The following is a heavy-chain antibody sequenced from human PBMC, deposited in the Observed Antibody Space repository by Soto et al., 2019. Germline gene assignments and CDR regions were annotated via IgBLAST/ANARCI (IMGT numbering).Heavy chain of an antibody. V-gene: IGHV4-31*03. CDR2: IYYSGST. J-gene: IGHJ4*02. CDR3: ASLSYYCGGDCYDD. CDR1: GGSISSGGYY. Sequence: QVQLQESGPGLVKPSQTLSLTCTVSGGSISSGGYYWSWIRQHPGKGLEWIGYIYYSGSTYYDPSLKRRVTISVDTSKNQFSLKLSSVTAADTAVYYCASLSYYCGGDCYDDWGQGTLVTVSS. D-gene: IGHD2-21*01.